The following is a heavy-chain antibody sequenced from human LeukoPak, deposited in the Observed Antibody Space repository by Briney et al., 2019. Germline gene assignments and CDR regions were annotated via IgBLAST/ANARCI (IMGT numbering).Heavy chain of an antibody. CDR3: ARTGFRYGVFDY. Sequence: GASVKVSCKASGYTFISYGFSWVRQPPAQRRAWMGWISDYNGNTNYAQTLQGRLTMTTDTSTSTAYIELRSLRSDGTAVYYCARTGFRYGVFDYGGQGTLVTVS. CDR2: ISDYNGNT. V-gene: IGHV1-18*04. D-gene: IGHD3-3*01. CDR1: GYTFISYG. J-gene: IGHJ4*02.